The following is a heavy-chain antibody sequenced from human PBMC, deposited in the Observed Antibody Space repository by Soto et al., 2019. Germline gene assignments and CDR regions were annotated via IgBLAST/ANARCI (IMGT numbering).Heavy chain of an antibody. J-gene: IGHJ6*02. V-gene: IGHV1-69*12. CDR3: ARAGIAARPRSEGLYYYYGMDV. D-gene: IGHD6-6*01. CDR1: GGTFSSYA. Sequence: QVQLVQSGAEVKKPGSSVKVSCKASGGTFSSYAISWVRQAPGQGLEWMGGIIPIFGTANYAQKLQGRVTLPADELPSTAYIELSSTTSEDKAVYYCARAGIAARPRSEGLYYYYGMDVWGQGTTVTVSS. CDR2: IIPIFGTA.